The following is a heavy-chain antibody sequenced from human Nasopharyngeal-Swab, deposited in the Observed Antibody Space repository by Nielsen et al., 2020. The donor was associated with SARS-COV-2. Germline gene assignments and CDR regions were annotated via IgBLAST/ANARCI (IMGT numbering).Heavy chain of an antibody. Sequence: GESLKISCKGSGYSFTSYWIGSVRQMPGKGLEWMGIIYPGDSDTRYSPSFQGQVTISADKSISTAYLQWSSLKASDTAMYYCARRVGYCSGGSCYFDYWGQGTLVTVSS. J-gene: IGHJ4*02. CDR2: IYPGDSDT. CDR1: GYSFTSYW. V-gene: IGHV5-51*01. CDR3: ARRVGYCSGGSCYFDY. D-gene: IGHD2-15*01.